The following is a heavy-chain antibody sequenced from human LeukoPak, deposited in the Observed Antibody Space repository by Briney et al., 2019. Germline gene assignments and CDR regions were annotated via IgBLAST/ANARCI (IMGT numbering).Heavy chain of an antibody. D-gene: IGHD3-3*01. CDR1: GGSISSYY. Sequence: RSETLSLTCTVSGGSISSYYWSWIRQPPGKGLEWIGYIYYSGSTNYNPSLKSRVTISVDTSKNQFSLKLSSVTAADTAVYYCARREYYDFWSDYSSNWFDPWGQGTLVTVSS. CDR2: IYYSGST. V-gene: IGHV4-59*08. CDR3: ARREYYDFWSDYSSNWFDP. J-gene: IGHJ5*02.